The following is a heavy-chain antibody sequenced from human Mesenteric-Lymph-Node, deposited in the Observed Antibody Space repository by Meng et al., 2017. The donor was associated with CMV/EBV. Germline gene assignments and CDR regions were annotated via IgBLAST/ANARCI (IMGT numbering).Heavy chain of an antibody. Sequence: GSLRLSCSVSGGSMTTIDYYWGWIRQPPGKGLEWIGSISYGGSPYYNPSLKSRVNISIDRSKKQFSLRLSSVTAADTALYYCARDSGFIVAAGVFDYWGQGMLVTVSS. CDR3: ARDSGFIVAAGVFDY. J-gene: IGHJ4*02. CDR1: GGSMTTIDYY. CDR2: ISYGGSP. D-gene: IGHD6-13*01. V-gene: IGHV4-39*07.